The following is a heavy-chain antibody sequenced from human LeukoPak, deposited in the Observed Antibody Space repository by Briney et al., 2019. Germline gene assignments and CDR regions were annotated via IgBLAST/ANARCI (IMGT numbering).Heavy chain of an antibody. CDR1: GGSISSGGYS. D-gene: IGHD2-2*01. Sequence: SETLSLTCAVSGGSISSGGYSWSWIRQPPGKGLEWIGYIYHSGSTYYNPSLKSRVTISVDRSKNQFSLKLSSVTAADTAVYYCARGRYQLPIDYWGQGTLVTVSS. CDR2: IYHSGST. J-gene: IGHJ4*02. V-gene: IGHV4-30-2*01. CDR3: ARGRYQLPIDY.